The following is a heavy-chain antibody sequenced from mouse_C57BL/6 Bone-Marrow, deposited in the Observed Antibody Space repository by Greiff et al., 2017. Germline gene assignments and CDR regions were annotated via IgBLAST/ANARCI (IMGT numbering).Heavy chain of an antibody. CDR2: ISYSGST. Sequence: EVQRVESGPGLAKPSQTLSLPCSVTGYSITSDYWNWIRKFPGNKLEYMGYISYSGSTYYNPSLKSRISITRDTSKNQYYLQLNSVTTEDTATYYCARLPTSNYRYFDVWGTGTTVTVSS. J-gene: IGHJ1*03. D-gene: IGHD6-1*01. CDR1: GYSITSDY. V-gene: IGHV3-8*01. CDR3: ARLPTSNYRYFDV.